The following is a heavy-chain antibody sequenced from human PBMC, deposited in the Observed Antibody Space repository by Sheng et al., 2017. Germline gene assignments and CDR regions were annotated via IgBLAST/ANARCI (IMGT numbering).Heavy chain of an antibody. Sequence: QLQLQESGPGLVKPSETLSLTCTVSGGSISSSSYYWGWIRQPPGKGLECIGSIYYSGSTYYNPSLKSRVTISVDTSKNQFSLKLSSVTAADTAVYYCARDGITMVRGVKWYFDYWGQGTLVTDLL. CDR1: GGSISSSSYY. V-gene: IGHV4-39*07. J-gene: IGHJ4*02. CDR2: IYYSGST. D-gene: IGHD3-10*01. CDR3: ARDGITMVRGVKWYFDY.